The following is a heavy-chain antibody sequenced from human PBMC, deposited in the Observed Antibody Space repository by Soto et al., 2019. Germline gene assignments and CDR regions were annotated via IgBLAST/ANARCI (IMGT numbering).Heavy chain of an antibody. CDR3: AKVFLEWLTDYYYMDV. CDR2: ISGSGGST. J-gene: IGHJ6*03. D-gene: IGHD3-3*01. Sequence: EVQLLESGGGLVQPGGSLRLSCAASGFTFSSYAMSWVRQAPGKGLEWVSAISGSGGSTYYADSVKGRFTISRDNSKNTLYLQMNSLRAEDTAVYYCAKVFLEWLTDYYYMDVWGKGITVTVSS. V-gene: IGHV3-23*01. CDR1: GFTFSSYA.